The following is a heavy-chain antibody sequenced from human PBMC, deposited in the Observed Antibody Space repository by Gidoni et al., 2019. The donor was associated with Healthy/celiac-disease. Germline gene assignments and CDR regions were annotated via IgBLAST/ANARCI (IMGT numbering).Heavy chain of an antibody. CDR1: GYSFTSYW. CDR2: IYPGDSDT. Sequence: EVQLVQSGAEVKKHGESLKISGKGSGYSFTSYWIGLVRQMHGKGLEWLWIIYPGDSDTRYSPSFHGHVPISADQSISTAYLQLSSLKASDTAMYYCARLGSSSPDYWGQGTLVTVSS. V-gene: IGHV5-51*01. CDR3: ARLGSSSPDY. D-gene: IGHD6-6*01. J-gene: IGHJ4*02.